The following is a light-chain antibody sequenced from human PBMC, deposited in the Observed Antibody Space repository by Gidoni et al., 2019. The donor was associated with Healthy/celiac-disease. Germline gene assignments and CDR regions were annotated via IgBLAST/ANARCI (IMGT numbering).Light chain of an antibody. CDR3: YSTDSSGNHRGV. Sequence: SYELTQPPSVSVSPGQTARITCPGAALPKKYAYWYQQKSGQAPVLVIYEDSKRPSGIPERFSGSSSGTMATLTISGAQVEDEADYYCYSTDSSGNHRGVFGTGTKVTVL. CDR1: ALPKKY. V-gene: IGLV3-10*01. J-gene: IGLJ1*01. CDR2: EDS.